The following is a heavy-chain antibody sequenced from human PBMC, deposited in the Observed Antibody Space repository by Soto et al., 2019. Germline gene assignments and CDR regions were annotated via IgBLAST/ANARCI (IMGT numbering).Heavy chain of an antibody. V-gene: IGHV3-30*18. D-gene: IGHD5-18*01. CDR2: ISYDGSNK. Sequence: PVGSLRLSCAASGFTFSSYGMHWVRQAPGKGLEWVAVISYDGSNKYYADSVKGRFTISRDNSKNTLYLQMNSLRAEDTAVYYCAKIGYSYGDAFDIWGQGTMVTVSS. CDR3: AKIGYSYGDAFDI. CDR1: GFTFSSYG. J-gene: IGHJ3*02.